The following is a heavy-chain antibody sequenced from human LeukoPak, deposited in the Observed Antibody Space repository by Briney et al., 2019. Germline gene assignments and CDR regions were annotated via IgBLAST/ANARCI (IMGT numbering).Heavy chain of an antibody. CDR2: INPKNGGT. Sequence: ASLKVSCKASGFTFTAYYIHWVRQAPGQGLEWMGWINPKNGGTTYAQNFQGRVTTTRDTSISTAYMEISSLRSDDTAVYYCARGGSGSYSGWFDPWGQGTLVTVSS. D-gene: IGHD3-10*01. CDR1: GFTFTAYY. J-gene: IGHJ5*02. V-gene: IGHV1-2*02. CDR3: ARGGSGSYSGWFDP.